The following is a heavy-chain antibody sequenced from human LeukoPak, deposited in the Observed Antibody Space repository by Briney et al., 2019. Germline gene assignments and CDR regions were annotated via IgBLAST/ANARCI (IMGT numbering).Heavy chain of an antibody. Sequence: SETLSLTCTVSGGSISSYYWSWIRQPPGKGLEWIGYIYTSGSTNYNPSLKSRVTISVDTSKNQFSLKLSSVTAADTAVYYCARQAHYRSSTSCYWRFDPWGQGTLVTVSS. CDR3: ARQAHYRSSTSCYWRFDP. CDR1: GGSISSYY. CDR2: IYTSGST. D-gene: IGHD2-2*01. J-gene: IGHJ5*02. V-gene: IGHV4-4*09.